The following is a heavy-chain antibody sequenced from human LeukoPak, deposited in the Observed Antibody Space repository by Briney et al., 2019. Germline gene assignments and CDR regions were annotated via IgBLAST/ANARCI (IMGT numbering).Heavy chain of an antibody. J-gene: IGHJ5*02. CDR2: IIPIFGTA. CDR3: ARYGEYYYGSGSYYYNWFDP. Sequence: SVKVSCKASGGAFSSYAISWVRQAPGQGLEWMGGIIPIFGTANYAQKFQGRVTITADKSTSTAYMELSSLRSEDTAVYYCARYGEYYYGSGSYYYNWFDPWGQGTLVTVSS. D-gene: IGHD3-10*01. CDR1: GGAFSSYA. V-gene: IGHV1-69*06.